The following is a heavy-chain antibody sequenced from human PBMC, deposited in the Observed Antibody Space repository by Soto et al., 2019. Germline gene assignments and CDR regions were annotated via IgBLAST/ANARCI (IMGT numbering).Heavy chain of an antibody. V-gene: IGHV4-34*01. Sequence: PSATLSLTCVVSGGSFSTYCYNGISQSPGQGLEWIGEINHSGSNTYSPSLKSRVTMSLVTSTYQFSLKLTSVTAADTPVYYCARGPSNDRQGAFEIWGQGTMVTVSS. CDR2: INHSGSN. CDR1: GGSFSTYC. J-gene: IGHJ3*02. CDR3: ARGPSNDRQGAFEI.